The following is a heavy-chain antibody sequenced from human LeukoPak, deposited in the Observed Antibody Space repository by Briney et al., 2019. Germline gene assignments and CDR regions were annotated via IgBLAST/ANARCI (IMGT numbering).Heavy chain of an antibody. CDR1: GFTFGDYA. CDR2: IRSKAYGGTT. D-gene: IGHD2-2*01. CDR3: TRVAYSSTWYYFDY. Sequence: PGGSLRLSRTASGFTFGDYALSWVRQAPGKGLEWVGFIRSKAYGGTTEYAASVKGRFTISRDDSKSIASLQVNSLKSDDTAIYYCTRVAYSSTWYYFDYWGQGTLVTVSS. J-gene: IGHJ4*02. V-gene: IGHV3-49*04.